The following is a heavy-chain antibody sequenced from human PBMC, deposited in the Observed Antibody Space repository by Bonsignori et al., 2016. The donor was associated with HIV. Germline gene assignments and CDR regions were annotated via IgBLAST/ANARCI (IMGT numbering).Heavy chain of an antibody. J-gene: IGHJ2*01. V-gene: IGHV3-9*01. CDR1: GFTFDDYA. CDR3: AKDILGSSYWYFDL. Sequence: GGSLRLSCAASGFTFDDYAMHWVRQAPGKGLEWVSGISWNSGSIGYADSVKGRFTISRDNAKNSLYLQMNSLRAEDTALYYCAKDILGSSYWYFDLWGRGTLVTVSS. D-gene: IGHD7-27*01. CDR2: ISWNSGSI.